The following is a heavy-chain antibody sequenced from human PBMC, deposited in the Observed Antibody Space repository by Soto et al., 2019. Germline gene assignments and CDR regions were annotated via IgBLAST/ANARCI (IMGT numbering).Heavy chain of an antibody. CDR1: GYTFTSND. J-gene: IGHJ5*02. CDR2: MNPNSGNT. D-gene: IGHD2-2*01. CDR3: ARGFSTFDQYWFVP. V-gene: IGHV1-8*01. Sequence: QVQLVQSGAEVKKPGASVKVSCKTSGYTFTSNDINWVRQASGQGLEWMGWMNPNSGNTGYAQKFQGRVTMTRNTSINTAYIELDSRTSEDTAVYSCARGFSTFDQYWFVPWGLGTLVTVSS.